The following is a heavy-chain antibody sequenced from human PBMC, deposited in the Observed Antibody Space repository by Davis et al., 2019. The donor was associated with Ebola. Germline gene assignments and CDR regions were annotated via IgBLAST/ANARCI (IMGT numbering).Heavy chain of an antibody. V-gene: IGHV3-15*01. CDR1: GFTFSNAW. CDR3: TTLSTMTTVYFDL. CDR2: IKSKTDGGTT. D-gene: IGHD4-17*01. J-gene: IGHJ2*01. Sequence: GGSLRLSCAASGFTFSNAWMSWVRQAPGKGLEWVGRIKSKTDGGTTDYAAPVKGRFTISRDDSKNTLYLQMNSLKTEDTALYYCTTLSTMTTVYFDLWGRGTLVTVSS.